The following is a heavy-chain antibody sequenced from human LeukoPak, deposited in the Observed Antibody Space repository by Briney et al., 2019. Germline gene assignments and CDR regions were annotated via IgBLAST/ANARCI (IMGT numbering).Heavy chain of an antibody. V-gene: IGHV3-30-3*01. CDR3: GRDFVNDAKARFDC. J-gene: IGHJ4*02. CDR1: GFGLLVYI. CDR2: ISYDGNIK. Sequence: GGPLKLSGEPPGFGLLVYIFHGVGQPPAKGRNGLGFISYDGNIKYEDSVKGRFTISRDNSKNTLYLQMNSLRAEDTAMYYCGRDFVNDAKARFDCWGQGTLVTVSS. D-gene: IGHD4/OR15-4a*01.